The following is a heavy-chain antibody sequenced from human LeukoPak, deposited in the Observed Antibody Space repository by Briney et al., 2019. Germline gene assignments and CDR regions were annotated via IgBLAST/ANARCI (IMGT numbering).Heavy chain of an antibody. V-gene: IGHV3-30*04. D-gene: IGHD5-24*01. J-gene: IGHJ6*02. CDR1: GFTFSSYA. CDR2: ISYDGSNK. CDR3: AKDWMARGYYYYGMDV. Sequence: GGSLRLSCAASGFTFSSYAMHWVRQAPGKGLEWVAVISYDGSNKYYADSVKGRFTISRDNSKNTLYLQMNSLRAEDTAVYYCAKDWMARGYYYYGMDVWGQGTTVTVSS.